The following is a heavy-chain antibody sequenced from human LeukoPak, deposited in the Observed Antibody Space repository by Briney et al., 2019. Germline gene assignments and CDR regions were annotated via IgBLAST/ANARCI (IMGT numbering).Heavy chain of an antibody. CDR1: GFTFSSYA. V-gene: IGHV3-23*01. Sequence: PGGSLRLSCAASGFTFSSYAMTWVRQAPGKGLEWVSTVSGSAGRTDCADSVKGRFTISRDNLKNTLYLQMNSLRAEDTAVYYCAKNRGHCVNGVCHNYYYMDVWGKGTTVTVSS. CDR2: VSGSAGRT. CDR3: AKNRGHCVNGVCHNYYYMDV. D-gene: IGHD2-8*01. J-gene: IGHJ6*03.